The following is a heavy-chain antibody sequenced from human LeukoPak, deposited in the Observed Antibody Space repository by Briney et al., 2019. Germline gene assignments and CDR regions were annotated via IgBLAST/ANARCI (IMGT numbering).Heavy chain of an antibody. CDR3: ARAGSGGESMDV. Sequence: PSETLSLTCTVSGGSISSSSYDWGWIRQPPGRGLEWIGSIYYSGSTYYNPSLKSRVTISVDTSKNQFSLKLSSVTAADTAVYYCARAGSGGESMDVWGQGTTVTVSS. V-gene: IGHV4-39*01. D-gene: IGHD2-15*01. CDR1: GGSISSSSYD. CDR2: IYYSGST. J-gene: IGHJ6*02.